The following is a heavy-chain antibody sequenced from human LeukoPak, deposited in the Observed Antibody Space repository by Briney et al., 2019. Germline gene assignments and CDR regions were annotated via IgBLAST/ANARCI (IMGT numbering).Heavy chain of an antibody. D-gene: IGHD3-22*01. V-gene: IGHV4-39*01. J-gene: IGHJ4*02. CDR2: IYYSGST. CDR3: ARHQNYYDSSGYPPFDY. CDR1: GGSISSSSYY. Sequence: SETLSLTCTVSGGSISSSSYYWGWIRQPPGKGLEWIGSIYYSGSTYYNPSLKSRVTISVDTSKNQFSLKLSSVTAADTAVYYCARHQNYYDSSGYPPFDYWGQGTLVTVSS.